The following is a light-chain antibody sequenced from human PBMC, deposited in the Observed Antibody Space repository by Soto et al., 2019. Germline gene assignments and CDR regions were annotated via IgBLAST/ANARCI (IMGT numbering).Light chain of an antibody. V-gene: IGLV2-14*01. CDR3: SSYTSSSTYVV. CDR1: SSDVGGYNY. CDR2: DVS. Sequence: QSALTQPASVSGSPGQSITISCTGTSSDVGGYNYVSWYQQHPGKAPKLMIYDVSNRPSGVSNRFSGSKSGNTASLTISGLQAEDGADYYCSSYTSSSTYVVFGGGTKLTVL. J-gene: IGLJ2*01.